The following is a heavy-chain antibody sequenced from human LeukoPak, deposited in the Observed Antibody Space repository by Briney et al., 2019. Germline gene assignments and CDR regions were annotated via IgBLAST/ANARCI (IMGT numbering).Heavy chain of an antibody. CDR1: GFTFSSYA. CDR2: ISGSGGST. D-gene: IGHD6-19*01. V-gene: IGHV3-23*01. Sequence: GGSLRLSCAASGFTFSSYAMSWVRQAPGKGLEWVSAISGSGGSTYYADSVKGRFTISRDNSKNTLYLQMNSLRAEDTGVYYCAKAVWDSSGYDYWGQGTLVTVSS. CDR3: AKAVWDSSGYDY. J-gene: IGHJ4*02.